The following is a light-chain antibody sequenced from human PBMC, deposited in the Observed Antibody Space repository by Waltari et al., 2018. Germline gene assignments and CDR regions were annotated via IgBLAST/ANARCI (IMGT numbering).Light chain of an antibody. J-gene: IGKJ2*01. Sequence: EIVLTQSPATLSLSPGERATLSCSASQSVSSYLAWYQQKHGQAPRLLIYDASNRATGIPVRFSGSGSGTDFTLTISSLEPEDFAVYYCQQRSNWPLMYTFGQGTKLEIK. CDR3: QQRSNWPLMYT. CDR2: DAS. V-gene: IGKV3-11*01. CDR1: QSVSSY.